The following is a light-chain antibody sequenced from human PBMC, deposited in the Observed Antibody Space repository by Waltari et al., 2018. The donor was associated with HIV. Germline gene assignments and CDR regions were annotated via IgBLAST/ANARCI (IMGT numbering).Light chain of an antibody. Sequence: QSALTQPASVSGSPGQSITISCTGTSSDTGNYKLVSWYQLYPGKAPKLIIYEDNKRPSGVSNRFSGSKSADTASLTISGLQAEDEADYYCCAYAGGLEFGGGTKLTVL. CDR3: CAYAGGLE. CDR1: SSDTGNYKL. CDR2: EDN. J-gene: IGLJ2*01. V-gene: IGLV2-23*01.